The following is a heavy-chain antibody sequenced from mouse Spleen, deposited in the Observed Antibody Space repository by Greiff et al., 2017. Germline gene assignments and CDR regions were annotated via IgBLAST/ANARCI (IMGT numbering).Heavy chain of an antibody. V-gene: IGHV3-6*01. Sequence: ESGPGLVKPSQSLSLTCSVTGYSITSGYYWNWIRQFPGNKLEWMGYISYDGSNNYNPSLKNRISITRDTSKNQFFLKLNSVTTEDTATYYCARGGADGNLGDYWGQGTTLTVSS. D-gene: IGHD2-1*01. CDR1: GYSITSGYY. CDR2: ISYDGSN. J-gene: IGHJ2*01. CDR3: ARGGADGNLGDY.